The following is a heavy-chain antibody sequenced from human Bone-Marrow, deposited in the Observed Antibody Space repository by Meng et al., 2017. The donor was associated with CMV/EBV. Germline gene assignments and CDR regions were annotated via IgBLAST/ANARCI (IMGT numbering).Heavy chain of an antibody. V-gene: IGHV3-23*01. CDR2: ISGSGGST. CDR1: GFTFSSYA. J-gene: IGHJ4*02. Sequence: GESLKISCAASGFTFSSYAMSWVRQAPGKGLEWVSAISGSGGSTYYADSVKGRFTISRDNSKNTLYLQMNSLRAEDTAVYYCAKVHYYDSSGPVGMGVDYWGQGTRVTGSS. D-gene: IGHD3-22*01. CDR3: AKVHYYDSSGPVGMGVDY.